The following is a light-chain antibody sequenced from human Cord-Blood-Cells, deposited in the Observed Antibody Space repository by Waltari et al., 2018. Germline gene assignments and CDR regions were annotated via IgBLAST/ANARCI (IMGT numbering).Light chain of an antibody. CDR2: EGS. CDR3: CSYAGSVV. V-gene: IGLV2-23*01. J-gene: IGLJ2*01. CDR1: SSDVGSYNL. Sequence: QSALTQPASVSGSPGQSITISCTGTSSDVGSYNLVSWYQQQPGKAPKLMIYEGSKRPSGVSKRFSGSKSGNTASLTISGLQAEDEADYYCCSYAGSVVFGGGTKLTVL.